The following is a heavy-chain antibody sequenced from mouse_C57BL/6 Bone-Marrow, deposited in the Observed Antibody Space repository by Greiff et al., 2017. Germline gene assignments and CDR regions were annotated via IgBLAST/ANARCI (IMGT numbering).Heavy chain of an antibody. CDR2: IDPSDSYT. V-gene: IGHV1-69*01. CDR3: ARDWGDSSSWGDWYFDV. J-gene: IGHJ1*03. D-gene: IGHD1-1*01. Sequence: QVQLKQPGAELVMPGASVKLSCKASGYTFTSYWMHWVKQRPGQGLEWIGEIDPSDSYTNYNQKFKGKSTLTVDKSSSTAYMQLSSLTSEGSAVYYCARDWGDSSSWGDWYFDVWGTGTTVTVSS. CDR1: GYTFTSYW.